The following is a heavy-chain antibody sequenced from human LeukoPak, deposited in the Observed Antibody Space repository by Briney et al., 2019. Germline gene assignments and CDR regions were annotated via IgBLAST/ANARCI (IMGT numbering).Heavy chain of an antibody. CDR2: IYYSGST. CDR1: GASISSTDYY. CDR3: ARSISGYSSSYLV. D-gene: IGHD6-13*01. J-gene: IGHJ4*02. V-gene: IGHV4-30-4*08. Sequence: SQTLSLTCTVSGASISSTDYYWTWIRQPPGKGLEWIGYIYYSGSTYYNPSLKRRVTMSLDTSKNHFSVKLSSVTAADTAVYYCARSISGYSSSYLVWGQGALVTDSS.